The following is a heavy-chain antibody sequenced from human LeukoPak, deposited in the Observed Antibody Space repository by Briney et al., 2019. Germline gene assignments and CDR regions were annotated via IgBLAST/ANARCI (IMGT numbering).Heavy chain of an antibody. J-gene: IGHJ5*02. CDR3: ARPTLQTLGA. Sequence: GASVKVSCKASGYTFSDYYIHCVRQAPGQGLEWMGWINPNSGDTNYAQKFQGRVTMTRDTSISTAYMDLSSLRSDDTAVYYCARPTLQTLGAWGQGTLVTVSS. CDR1: GYTFSDYY. V-gene: IGHV1-2*02. D-gene: IGHD3-10*01. CDR2: INPNSGDT.